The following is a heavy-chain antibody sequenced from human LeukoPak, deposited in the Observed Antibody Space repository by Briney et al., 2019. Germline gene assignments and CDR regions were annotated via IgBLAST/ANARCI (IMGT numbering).Heavy chain of an antibody. J-gene: IGHJ4*02. Sequence: GVYLRLSCAASGFTFRSYWMHWVRQAPGKGLGWVSRINSDGSSKSYADSVKGRFTISRDNAKNTLYLQMNSLGAEDTAVYDCGRGDYDFWSGYFLGPDYWGQGTLVTVSS. CDR2: INSDGSSK. V-gene: IGHV3-74*01. D-gene: IGHD3-3*01. CDR1: GFTFRSYW. CDR3: GRGDYDFWSGYFLGPDY.